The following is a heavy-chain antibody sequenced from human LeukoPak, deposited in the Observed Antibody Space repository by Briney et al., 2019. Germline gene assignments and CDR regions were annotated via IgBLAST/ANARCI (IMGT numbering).Heavy chain of an antibody. J-gene: IGHJ6*02. D-gene: IGHD2-15*01. CDR2: IIPILGIA. V-gene: IGHV1-69*04. CDR1: GYTFTSYD. Sequence: SVKVSCKASGYTFTSYDISWVRQAPGQGLEWMGRIIPILGIANYAQKFQGRVTITAGKSTSTAYMELSSLRSEDTAVYYCARVGCSGGSCYPVIFYYGMDVWGQGTTVTVSS. CDR3: ARVGCSGGSCYPVIFYYGMDV.